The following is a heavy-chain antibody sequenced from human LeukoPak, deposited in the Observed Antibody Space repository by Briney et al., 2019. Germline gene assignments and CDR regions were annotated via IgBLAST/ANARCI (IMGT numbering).Heavy chain of an antibody. V-gene: IGHV4-39*01. CDR2: IYYSGST. CDR3: ARRKRRYTMMENNWFDP. D-gene: IGHD3-22*01. CDR1: GGSISSSSYY. Sequence: SETLSLTCTVSGGSISSSSYYWGWIRQPPGKGLEWIGSIYYSGSTYYNPSLKSRVTISVDTSKNQFSLKLSSVTAADTAVYYCARRKRRYTMMENNWFDPWGQGTLVTVSS. J-gene: IGHJ5*02.